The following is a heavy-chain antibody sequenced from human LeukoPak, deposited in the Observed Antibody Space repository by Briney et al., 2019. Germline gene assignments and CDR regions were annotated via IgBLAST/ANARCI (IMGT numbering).Heavy chain of an antibody. CDR1: GYTFTSYD. CDR2: MNPNSGNT. J-gene: IGHJ6*02. CDR3: ARGFKYSSSWSYYYYGMDV. Sequence: ASVKVSCKASGYTFTSYDINWVRQATGQGLEWMGWMNPNSGNTGYAQKFQGRVTMTRNTSISTAYMELSSLRSEDTAVYYCARGFKYSSSWSYYYYGMDVWGQGTTVTVSS. V-gene: IGHV1-8*01. D-gene: IGHD6-13*01.